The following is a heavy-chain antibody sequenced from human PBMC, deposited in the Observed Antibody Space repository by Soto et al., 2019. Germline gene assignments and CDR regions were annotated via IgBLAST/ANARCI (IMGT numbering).Heavy chain of an antibody. Sequence: SETLSLTCTVSGGSVSSQYWGWIRQPAGKGLEWIGRIYNGGIPLIHPSLESRVALSLDTSKNQFSLTLSSVTAADTAIYYCASQDYDKSVSYFDYWGRGTLVTVSS. D-gene: IGHD3-22*01. CDR2: IYNGGIP. CDR3: ASQDYDKSVSYFDY. V-gene: IGHV4-4*07. CDR1: GGSVSSQY. J-gene: IGHJ4*02.